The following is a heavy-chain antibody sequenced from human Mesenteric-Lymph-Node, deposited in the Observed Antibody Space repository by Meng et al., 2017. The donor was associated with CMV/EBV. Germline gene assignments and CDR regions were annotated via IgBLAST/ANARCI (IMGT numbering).Heavy chain of an antibody. CDR2: INHSGST. J-gene: IGHJ4*02. Sequence: CAVYGGSFSGYYWSWIRQPPGKGLEWIGEINHSGSTNYNPSLKSRVTISVDTSKNQFSLKLSSVTAADTAVYYCARGEQLVRFGYWGQGTLVTVSS. CDR1: GGSFSGYY. V-gene: IGHV4-34*01. D-gene: IGHD6-13*01. CDR3: ARGEQLVRFGY.